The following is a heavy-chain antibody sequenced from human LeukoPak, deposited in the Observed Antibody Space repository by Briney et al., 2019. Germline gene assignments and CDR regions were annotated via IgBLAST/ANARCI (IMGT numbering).Heavy chain of an antibody. CDR1: GGSISSSNW. Sequence: SETLSLTCAVSGGSISSSNWWSWVRQPPGKGLEWIGEIYHSGSTNYNPSLKSRVTISVDKSKNQFSLKLSSVTAADTAVYYCAGEQPRPITMIRYDAFDIWGQGTMVTVSS. CDR3: AGEQPRPITMIRYDAFDI. D-gene: IGHD3-22*01. V-gene: IGHV4-4*02. J-gene: IGHJ3*02. CDR2: IYHSGST.